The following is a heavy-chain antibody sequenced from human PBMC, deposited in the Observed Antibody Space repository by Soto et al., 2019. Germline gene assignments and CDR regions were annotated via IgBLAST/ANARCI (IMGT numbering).Heavy chain of an antibody. J-gene: IGHJ4*02. CDR2: ISGGADDT. D-gene: IGHD3-3*01. CDR3: AKAINDYYAPLDY. CDR1: GFTFSNYA. Sequence: PGGSLRLSCAASGFTFSNYAMSWVRQAPGKGLEWVSVISGGADDTHYADSVKGRFTISRDNSKNTLYVQMDSLRAEDTAVYYCAKAINDYYAPLDYWGQGMRVTVSS. V-gene: IGHV3-23*01.